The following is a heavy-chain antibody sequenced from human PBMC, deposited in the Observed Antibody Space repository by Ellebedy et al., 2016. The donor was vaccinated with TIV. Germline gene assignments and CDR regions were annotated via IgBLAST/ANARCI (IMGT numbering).Heavy chain of an antibody. D-gene: IGHD5-18*01. CDR3: ARDFDTAPMKTIFDY. Sequence: GESLKISCAAWGFSFSNFWMSWVRQAPGKGLEWVAHIKTDGSETYYVDSVKGRFTVSRDNAKKSLYLQMNNLRAEDTAVYYCARDFDTAPMKTIFDYWGHGTLVTVSS. CDR2: IKTDGSET. J-gene: IGHJ4*01. V-gene: IGHV3-7*01. CDR1: GFSFSNFW.